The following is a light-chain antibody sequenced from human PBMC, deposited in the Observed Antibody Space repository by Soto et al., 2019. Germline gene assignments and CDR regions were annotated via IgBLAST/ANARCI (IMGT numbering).Light chain of an antibody. CDR1: SSDVGGYNY. CDR3: SSYTTSNTRQIV. CDR2: DVS. Sequence: QAVVTQPASVSGSPGQSITISCTGTSSDVGGYNYVSWYQQHPGKAPKFIIYDVSNRPSGVSNRFSGSKSGNTASLTISGLQAEDEADYYCSSYTTSNTRQIVFGTGTKVTGL. V-gene: IGLV2-14*01. J-gene: IGLJ1*01.